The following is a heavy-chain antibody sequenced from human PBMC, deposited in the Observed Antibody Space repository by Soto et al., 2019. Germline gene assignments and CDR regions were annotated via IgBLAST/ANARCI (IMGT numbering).Heavy chain of an antibody. Sequence: GGSLSLSCEVSGLTLSDAWMTFVLQGPGKGLEWVGRFKRKSDGGTTDYGAPVKGRFTISRDDSRNTLYLQMNSLRTEDTAVYYCTTGVGYYDPYGMDVWGQGTTVTVSS. J-gene: IGHJ6*02. D-gene: IGHD3-22*01. CDR1: GLTLSDAW. CDR3: TTGVGYYDPYGMDV. CDR2: FKRKSDGGTT. V-gene: IGHV3-15*01.